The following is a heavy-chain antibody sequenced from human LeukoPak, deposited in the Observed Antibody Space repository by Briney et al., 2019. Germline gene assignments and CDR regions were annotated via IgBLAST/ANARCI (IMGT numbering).Heavy chain of an antibody. V-gene: IGHV4-34*01. CDR1: GGSFSGYY. CDR3: ARGGMFDP. CDR2: INHSGST. Sequence: SETLSLTCAVYGGSFSGYYWSWIRQPPGKGLEWIGEINHSGSTNYNPSLKSRVTISVDTSKNQFSLKLSSVSAADTAVYYCARGGMFDPWGQGTLVTVSS. D-gene: IGHD6-13*01. J-gene: IGHJ5*02.